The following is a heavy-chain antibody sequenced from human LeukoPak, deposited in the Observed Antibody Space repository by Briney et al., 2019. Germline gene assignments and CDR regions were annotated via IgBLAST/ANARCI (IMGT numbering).Heavy chain of an antibody. V-gene: IGHV4-59*01. Sequence: PSETLSLTCTVSGGSIYIYYWNWLRQSPGKGLEWIGFTSSIGRTNANASLKSRVTLSVDTSKSHFSLRMYFVTAADTAVYYCARSTGYSTTWELDSWGQGILVTVSS. D-gene: IGHD6-13*01. CDR2: TSSIGRT. J-gene: IGHJ4*02. CDR3: ARSTGYSTTWELDS. CDR1: GGSIYIYY.